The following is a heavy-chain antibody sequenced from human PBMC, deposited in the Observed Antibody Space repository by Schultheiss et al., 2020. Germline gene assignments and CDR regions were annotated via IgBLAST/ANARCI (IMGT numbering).Heavy chain of an antibody. J-gene: IGHJ6*02. D-gene: IGHD2-2*01. CDR3: ARFVVVVPAAMIGYYYYGMDV. CDR2: THYRSKWYR. V-gene: IGHV6-1*01. CDR1: GDSVSSNSAA. Sequence: SETLSLTCAISGDSVSSNSAAWNWIRQSPSRGLEWLGRTHYRSKWYRDYAMSLQSRIIINADTSKNQFSLQLNSVTPEDTAVYYCARFVVVVPAAMIGYYYYGMDVWGQGTTVTVSS.